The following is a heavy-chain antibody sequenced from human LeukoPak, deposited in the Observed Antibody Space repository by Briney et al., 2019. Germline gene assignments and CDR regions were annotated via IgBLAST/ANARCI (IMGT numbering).Heavy chain of an antibody. V-gene: IGHV3-23*01. J-gene: IGHJ3*02. Sequence: EGSLRLSCAASGFTFSSYAMSWVRQAPGKGLEWVSGISGNGGSTYYADSVKGRFTISRDNSKNTLYLQMNSLRAEDTAVYYCAKDRVYCSSTSCYNAFDIWGQGTMVTVSS. CDR2: ISGNGGST. CDR1: GFTFSSYA. CDR3: AKDRVYCSSTSCYNAFDI. D-gene: IGHD2-2*02.